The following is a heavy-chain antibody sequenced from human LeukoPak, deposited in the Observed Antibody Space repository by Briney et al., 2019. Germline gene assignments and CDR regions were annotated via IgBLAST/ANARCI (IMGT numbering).Heavy chain of an antibody. D-gene: IGHD1-1*01. CDR2: VYHSGST. CDR1: GGSISSSYW. CDR3: VRVTTGTVDY. V-gene: IGHV4-4*02. J-gene: IGHJ4*02. Sequence: SGTLSLTCAVSGGSISSSYWWSWVRQPPGKGLEWIGEVYHSGSTNYIPSLKSRVTISVDTSKNQFSLRLNSVTAADTAVYYCVRVTTGTVDYWGQGTLVTVSS.